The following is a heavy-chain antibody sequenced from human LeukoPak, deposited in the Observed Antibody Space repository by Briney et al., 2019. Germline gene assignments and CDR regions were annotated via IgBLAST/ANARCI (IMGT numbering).Heavy chain of an antibody. Sequence: SETLSLTCAVYGGSFSGYYWSWIRQPPGKGLEWIGEINHSGSTNYNPSLKSRVTISVDTPKNQFSLKLSSVTAADTAVYYCARGPLWFGESPYYFDYWGQGTLVTVSS. CDR1: GGSFSGYY. CDR3: ARGPLWFGESPYYFDY. D-gene: IGHD3-10*01. J-gene: IGHJ4*02. V-gene: IGHV4-34*01. CDR2: INHSGST.